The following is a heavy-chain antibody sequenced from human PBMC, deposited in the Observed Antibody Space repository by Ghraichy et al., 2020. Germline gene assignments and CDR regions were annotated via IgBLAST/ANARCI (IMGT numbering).Heavy chain of an antibody. CDR2: ISGSGGST. V-gene: IGHV3-23*01. Sequence: GESLNISCAASGFTFSSYAMSWVRQAPGKGLEWVSAISGSGGSTYYADSVKGRFTISRDNSKNTLYLQMNSLRAEDPAVYYCAKEYYYDSSLNMDVWGKGTTVTVSS. J-gene: IGHJ6*03. D-gene: IGHD3-22*01. CDR3: AKEYYYDSSLNMDV. CDR1: GFTFSSYA.